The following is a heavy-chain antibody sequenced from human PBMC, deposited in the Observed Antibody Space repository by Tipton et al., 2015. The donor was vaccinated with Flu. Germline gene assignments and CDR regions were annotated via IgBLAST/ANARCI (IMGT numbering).Heavy chain of an antibody. CDR3: ARELRGGTYWADY. Sequence: QVQLVQSGAEVKKPGASVKVSCKASGYSFRTYGISWVRQAPGQGPEWMGWIIPNSGVTTYAQRLQGRVTLTSDTSITTAYMELSSLISDDTAIYYCARELRGGTYWADYWGQGTLVTVSS. CDR2: IIPNSGVT. V-gene: IGHV1-2*02. D-gene: IGHD2-15*01. CDR1: GYSFRTYG. J-gene: IGHJ4*02.